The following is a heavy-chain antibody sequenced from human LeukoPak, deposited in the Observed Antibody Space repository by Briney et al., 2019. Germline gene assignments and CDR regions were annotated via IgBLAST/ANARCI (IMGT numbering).Heavy chain of an antibody. J-gene: IGHJ4*02. D-gene: IGHD1-26*01. CDR1: GFSIRTYW. V-gene: IGHV3-7*03. CDR2: IKQDGSEK. Sequence: GGSLRLSCAASGFSIRTYWMSWVRQAPGKGLEWVANIKQDGSEKNSVDSVKGRFTISRDNSEKTLYLQINSLRAEDTALYYCGQDWAWGAFGNWGQGALVTVSS. CDR3: GQDWAWGAFGN.